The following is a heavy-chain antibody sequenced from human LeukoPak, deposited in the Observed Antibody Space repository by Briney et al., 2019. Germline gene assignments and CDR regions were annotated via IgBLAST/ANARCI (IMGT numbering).Heavy chain of an antibody. V-gene: IGHV4-31*03. CDR2: IYYSGST. CDR3: ATSSGYILTV. J-gene: IGHJ3*01. D-gene: IGHD3-22*01. CDR1: GGSISSGGHY. Sequence: SETLSLTCTVSGGSISSGGHYWSWIRQHPGKGLEWIGYIYYSGSTYYNPSLKSRVTISLDTSKNQFSLKLSSVTAADTAVYYCATSSGYILTVWGQGTMVTVSS.